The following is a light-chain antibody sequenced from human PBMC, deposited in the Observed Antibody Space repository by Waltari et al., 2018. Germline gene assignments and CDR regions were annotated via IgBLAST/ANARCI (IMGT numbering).Light chain of an antibody. CDR1: QGISNS. CDR2: AAS. CDR3: RQYYSTLT. J-gene: IGKJ4*01. Sequence: DIQMTQSPSSLSASVGDRVTITCRASQGISNSLAWYQQKPGKAPKLLLYAASRLESGVPSRFSGSGSGTDYTLTISSLQPEDFATYYCRQYYSTLTFGGGTKVEIK. V-gene: IGKV1-NL1*01.